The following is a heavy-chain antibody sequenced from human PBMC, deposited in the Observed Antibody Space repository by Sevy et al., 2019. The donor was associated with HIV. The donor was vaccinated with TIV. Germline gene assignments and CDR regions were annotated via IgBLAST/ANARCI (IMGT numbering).Heavy chain of an antibody. Sequence: GGSLRLSCAASGFTFSSYWMSWVRQAPGKGLEWVANIKQDGSEKYYVDSVKGRFTITRDNAKNSRYLQMNSLRAEDTAVCYGARVIAVAGYMDVWGKGTTVTVSS. CDR1: GFTFSSYW. V-gene: IGHV3-7*03. D-gene: IGHD6-19*01. J-gene: IGHJ6*03. CDR2: IKQDGSEK. CDR3: ARVIAVAGYMDV.